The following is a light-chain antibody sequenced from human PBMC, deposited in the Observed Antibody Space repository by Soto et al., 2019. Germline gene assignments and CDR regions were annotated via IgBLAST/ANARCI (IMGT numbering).Light chain of an antibody. V-gene: IGKV3-15*01. CDR2: GAS. CDR1: QSVSSN. CDR3: QQYYHWPPYI. J-gene: IGKJ2*01. Sequence: EIVLTQSPATLSVSPGERATLSCRASQSVSSNLAWYQQKPGQAPRLLIYGASTRATGIPARFSGSGSGTDCTLTISRLQFEDFGVYYCQQYYHWPPYIFGQGTRLESK.